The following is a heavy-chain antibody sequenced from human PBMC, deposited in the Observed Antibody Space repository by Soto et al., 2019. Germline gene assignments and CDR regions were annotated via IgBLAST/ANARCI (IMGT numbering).Heavy chain of an antibody. V-gene: IGHV3-21*01. J-gene: IGHJ4*01. CDR3: ARDSGDNGDSHYFDY. Sequence: GGSLRLSRAASGLTFSTYGMNWVRQAPGRGLEWVSSISRRSTYIYYADSARGRFTISRDNAKNSLYLQMNSLRVEDTAVYYCARDSGDNGDSHYFDYWGHGTLVTVSS. CDR1: GLTFSTYG. CDR2: ISRRSTYI. D-gene: IGHD4-17*01.